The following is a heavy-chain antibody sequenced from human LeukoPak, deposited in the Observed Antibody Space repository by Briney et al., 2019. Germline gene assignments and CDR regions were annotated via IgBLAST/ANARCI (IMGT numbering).Heavy chain of an antibody. D-gene: IGHD6-13*01. CDR1: GGSISSYY. Sequence: KSSETLSLTCTVSGGSISSYYWSWIRQPAGKGLEWIGRIYTSGSTNYNPSLKSRVTMSVDTSKNQFSRKLSSVTAADTAVYYCARDQGSSWSDDAFDIWGQGTMVTVSS. V-gene: IGHV4-4*07. CDR3: ARDQGSSWSDDAFDI. J-gene: IGHJ3*02. CDR2: IYTSGST.